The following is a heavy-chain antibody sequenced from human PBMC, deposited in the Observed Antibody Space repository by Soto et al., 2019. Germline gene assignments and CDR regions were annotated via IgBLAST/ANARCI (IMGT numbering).Heavy chain of an antibody. J-gene: IGHJ4*02. V-gene: IGHV1-3*01. CDR2: INAGNGST. D-gene: IGHD3-22*01. Sequence: ASVKVSCKASGYTFTSYAMHWLRQAPGQRLEWMGWINAGNGSTKYSQKFQGRVTSTRDTSASTAYMELSSLRSEDTAVYYCAREGLNYDSSGYQDYWGQGTRVTVSS. CDR3: AREGLNYDSSGYQDY. CDR1: GYTFTSYA.